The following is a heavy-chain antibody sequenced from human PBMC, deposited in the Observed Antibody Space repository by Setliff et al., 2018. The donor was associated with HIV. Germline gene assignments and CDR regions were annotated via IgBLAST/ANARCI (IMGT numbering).Heavy chain of an antibody. CDR1: GYNFSSNG. J-gene: IGHJ3*02. Sequence: ASVKVSCKASGYNFSSNGISWVRQAPGQGLEWMGWISSYNGDTNIPQRFRGRVTMTRDMSRTTVYMELTSLRTEDTAVYYCARGGYSGEFLDAFDIWGQGTLVTVSS. CDR3: ARGGYSGEFLDAFDI. CDR2: ISSYNGDT. D-gene: IGHD5-12*01. V-gene: IGHV1-18*01.